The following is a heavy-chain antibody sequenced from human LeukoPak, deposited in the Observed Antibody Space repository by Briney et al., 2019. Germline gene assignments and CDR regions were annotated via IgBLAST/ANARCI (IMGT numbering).Heavy chain of an antibody. Sequence: PGGSLRLSCVDSGFSFSTYWMHWVRQAPGKGLEWVSRINGDGSSTSYADSVKGRFTISRDNAKNTVYLQMNSLRVEDTAVYYCIRDFGSVGATNAFDIWGQGTMVTVSS. V-gene: IGHV3-74*01. D-gene: IGHD1-26*01. CDR2: INGDGSST. CDR3: IRDFGSVGATNAFDI. J-gene: IGHJ3*02. CDR1: GFSFSTYW.